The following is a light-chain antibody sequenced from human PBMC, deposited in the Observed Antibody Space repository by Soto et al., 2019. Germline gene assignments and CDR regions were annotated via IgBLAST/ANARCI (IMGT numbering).Light chain of an antibody. Sequence: QSVLTQPPSASASLGASVTLTCTLSSGYSNYKVDWYQQSPGKGPRFVMRVGPGGIVGSKGDGIPDRFSVLGSGLNRYLTIKDSQEEDERADRCGADHGSWSHFVWVFGGGTKLTVL. CDR1: SGYSNYK. V-gene: IGLV9-49*01. J-gene: IGLJ3*02. CDR2: VGPGGIVG. CDR3: GADHGSWSHFVWV.